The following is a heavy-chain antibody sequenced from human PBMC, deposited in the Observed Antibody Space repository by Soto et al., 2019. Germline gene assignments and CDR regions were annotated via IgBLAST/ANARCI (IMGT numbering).Heavy chain of an antibody. CDR2: IIPIFGTA. CDR3: ARGNHRWLQLWYFDL. CDR1: GGTFSSYT. Sequence: QVQLVQSGAEVKKPGSSVTVSCKASGGTFSSYTISWVRQAPGQGLEWMGGIIPIFGTASYAQKFQGRVTXTXXXSXXTAYMELSSLRSEDTAVYYCARGNHRWLQLWYFDLWGRGTLVTVSS. V-gene: IGHV1-69*05. D-gene: IGHD5-12*01. J-gene: IGHJ2*01.